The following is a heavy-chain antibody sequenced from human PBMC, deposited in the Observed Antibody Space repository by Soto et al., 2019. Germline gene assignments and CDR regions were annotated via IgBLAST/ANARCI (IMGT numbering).Heavy chain of an antibody. CDR1: GFTFSSYA. D-gene: IGHD3-10*01. J-gene: IGHJ6*02. Sequence: WGSLRLSCAASGFTFSSYAMSWVRQAPGKGLEWVSAISGSGGSTYYADSVKGRFTISRDNSKNTLYLQMNSLRAEDTAVYYCAKGASGYYYSGMDVSGQGTTVTVSS. V-gene: IGHV3-23*01. CDR2: ISGSGGST. CDR3: AKGASGYYYSGMDV.